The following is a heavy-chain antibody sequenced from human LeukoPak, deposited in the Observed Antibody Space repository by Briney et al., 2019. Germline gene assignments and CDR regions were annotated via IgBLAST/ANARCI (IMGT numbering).Heavy chain of an antibody. CDR3: ARQVSSSWYPFDY. V-gene: IGHV4-39*01. J-gene: IGHJ4*02. CDR1: GGSISSYY. D-gene: IGHD6-13*01. Sequence: SETLSLTCTVSGGSISSYYWGWIRQPPGKGLEWIGSIYYSGSTYYNPSLKSRVTISVDTSKNQFSLKLSSVTAADTAVYYCARQVSSSWYPFDYWGQGTLVTVSS. CDR2: IYYSGST.